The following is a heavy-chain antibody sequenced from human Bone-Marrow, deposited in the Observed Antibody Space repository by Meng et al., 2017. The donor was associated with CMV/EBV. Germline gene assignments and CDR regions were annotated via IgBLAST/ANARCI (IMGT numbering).Heavy chain of an antibody. CDR3: ARGAWYYDSSGYSAF. V-gene: IGHV1-2*02. Sequence: QVRSVQSGAEVKKPGASVKVSCKASGYTFTGYYMHWVRQAPGQGLEWMGWINPNSGGTNYAQKFQGRVTMTRDTSISTAYMELSRLRSDDTAVYYCARGAWYYDSSGYSAFWGQGTLVTVSS. CDR1: GYTFTGYY. D-gene: IGHD3-22*01. CDR2: INPNSGGT. J-gene: IGHJ4*02.